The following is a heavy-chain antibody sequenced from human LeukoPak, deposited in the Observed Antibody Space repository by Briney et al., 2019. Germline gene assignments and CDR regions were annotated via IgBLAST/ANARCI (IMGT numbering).Heavy chain of an antibody. CDR1: GGSFSSYY. Sequence: SETLSLTCTVSGGSFSSYYWSWIRQPAGKGLEWIGRIYTSGSTNYNPSLKSRVTMSVDTSKNQFSLKLSSVTAADTVVYYCARDSSGLHNAYFNYWGQGTLVTVSS. D-gene: IGHD1-14*01. CDR3: ARDSSGLHNAYFNY. V-gene: IGHV4-4*07. J-gene: IGHJ4*02. CDR2: IYTSGST.